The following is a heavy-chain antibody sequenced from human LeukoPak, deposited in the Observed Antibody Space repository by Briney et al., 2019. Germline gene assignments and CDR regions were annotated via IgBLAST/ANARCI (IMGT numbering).Heavy chain of an antibody. Sequence: ASVKVSCKASGYTFTGYYMHWVRQAPGQGLEWMGWINPNSGGTNYAQKFQGRVTMTRDTSISTAYMELSRLRSDDTAVYYCARVRYGSGSYIYYYGMDVWGQGTTVTVSS. CDR3: ARVRYGSGSYIYYYGMDV. CDR1: GYTFTGYY. V-gene: IGHV1-2*02. J-gene: IGHJ6*02. CDR2: INPNSGGT. D-gene: IGHD3-10*01.